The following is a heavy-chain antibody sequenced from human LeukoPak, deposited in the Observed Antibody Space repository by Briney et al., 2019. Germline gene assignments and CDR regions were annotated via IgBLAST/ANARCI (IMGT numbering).Heavy chain of an antibody. Sequence: GGSLRLSCAASGFTVSSNYMSWVRQAPGKGLEWVSVIYSGGSTYYADSVKGRFTISRDNSKNTLYLQMNSLRAEDTAVYYCARDPAGTTSGYWGQGTLVTVSS. CDR1: GFTVSSNY. J-gene: IGHJ4*02. D-gene: IGHD1-1*01. CDR3: ARDPAGTTSGY. CDR2: IYSGGST. V-gene: IGHV3-66*01.